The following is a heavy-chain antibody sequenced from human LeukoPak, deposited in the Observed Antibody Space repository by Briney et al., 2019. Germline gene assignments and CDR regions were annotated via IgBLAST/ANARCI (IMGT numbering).Heavy chain of an antibody. CDR2: IYTSGST. V-gene: IGHV4-61*02. CDR1: GGSISSGSYY. D-gene: IGHD2-2*01. CDR3: ARGEGPAAIAWMVYYMDV. Sequence: PSETLSLTCTVSGGSISSGSYYWSWIRQPAGKGLEWIGRIYTSGSTSYNPSLKSRVTISVDKSKNQFSLKLSSVTAADTAVYYCARGEGPAAIAWMVYYMDVWGKGTTVTVSS. J-gene: IGHJ6*03.